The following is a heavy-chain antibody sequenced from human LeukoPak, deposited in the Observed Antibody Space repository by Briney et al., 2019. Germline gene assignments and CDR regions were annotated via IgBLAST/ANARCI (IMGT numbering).Heavy chain of an antibody. CDR1: GGSFSGYY. CDR3: ARSFGAAREPGEAFDI. D-gene: IGHD6-6*01. V-gene: IGHV4-34*01. Sequence: SGTLSLTCAVYGGSFSGYYWSWIRQPPGKGLEWIGEINHSGSTNYNPSLKSRVTISVDTSKNQFSLKLSSVTAAATAVYYCARSFGAAREPGEAFDIWGQGTMVTVSS. CDR2: INHSGST. J-gene: IGHJ3*02.